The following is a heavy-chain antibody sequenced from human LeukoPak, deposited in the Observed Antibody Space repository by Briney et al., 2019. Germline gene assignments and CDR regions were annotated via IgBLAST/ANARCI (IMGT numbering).Heavy chain of an antibody. CDR2: IWYDGSNK. Sequence: SGGSLRLSCAASGFTFSSYGMHWVRQAPGKGLEWVAVIWYDGSNKYYADSVKGRFTISRDNSKNTLYLQMSSLRAEDTAVYYCARDWGYCSGASCYADFDSWGQGTLVTVSS. V-gene: IGHV3-33*01. D-gene: IGHD2-2*01. CDR3: ARDWGYCSGASCYADFDS. CDR1: GFTFSSYG. J-gene: IGHJ4*02.